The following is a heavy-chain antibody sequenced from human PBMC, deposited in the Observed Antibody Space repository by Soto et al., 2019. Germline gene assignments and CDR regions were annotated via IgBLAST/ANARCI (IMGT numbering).Heavy chain of an antibody. CDR3: ARHHVRGRTIAGAAEF. V-gene: IGHV4-34*01. CDR1: GGSLSGYY. CDR2: INHSGNT. Sequence: SETLSLTCAVYGGSLSGYYWSWIRQPPGKALEWIGEINHSGNTNYNPSLKTRVTISVDTSKNQLFLNLSSVTAADTAMYYCARHHVRGRTIAGAAEFWGQGTLVTVSS. D-gene: IGHD1-26*01. J-gene: IGHJ4*02.